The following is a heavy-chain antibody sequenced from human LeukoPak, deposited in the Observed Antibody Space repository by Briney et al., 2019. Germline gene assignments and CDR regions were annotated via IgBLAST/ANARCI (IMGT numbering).Heavy chain of an antibody. CDR3: ARHQAVYTSSWADAFDI. CDR1: GGSISNYY. V-gene: IGHV4-59*08. D-gene: IGHD6-13*01. CDR2: IYNSGST. Sequence: PSETLSLTCTVSGGSISNYYWNWIRQSPGRELEWIGYIYNSGSTNYNPSLKSRVTISVDTSKNQFSLKLKSVTAADTAVYYCARHQAVYTSSWADAFDIWGQGTMVTVSS. J-gene: IGHJ3*02.